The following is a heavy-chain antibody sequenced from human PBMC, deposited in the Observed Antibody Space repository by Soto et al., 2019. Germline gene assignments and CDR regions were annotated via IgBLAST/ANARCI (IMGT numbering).Heavy chain of an antibody. J-gene: IGHJ3*02. CDR2: ISYDGNYK. D-gene: IGHD3-16*01. CDR1: GFTFSTYG. Sequence: QVHLVESGGGVVQPGRSLRLSCAASGFTFSTYGMHWVRQAPGKGLDWVAVISYDGNYKYYGDSVKGRFTISRDNSKNTLFLQMNSLRPEDTALYYCAKDFRENYADAFDIWGQGTMVTVSS. V-gene: IGHV3-30*18. CDR3: AKDFRENYADAFDI.